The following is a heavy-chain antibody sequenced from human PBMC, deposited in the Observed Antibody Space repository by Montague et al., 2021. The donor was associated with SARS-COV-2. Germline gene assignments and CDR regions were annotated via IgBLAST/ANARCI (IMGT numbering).Heavy chain of an antibody. CDR1: GFTFSRYA. J-gene: IGHJ4*02. D-gene: IGHD3-22*01. CDR2: IYSGGSST. Sequence: SLRLSCAASGFTFSRYAMRWVRQAPGKGLEWVSVIYSGGSSTYYANSVKDRFTISRDNSKNPLYLQMNSLRAEDTAVYYCTKSRGIRYDSSGYYYPLDYWGQGTLVTVSS. V-gene: IGHV3-23*03. CDR3: TKSRGIRYDSSGYYYPLDY.